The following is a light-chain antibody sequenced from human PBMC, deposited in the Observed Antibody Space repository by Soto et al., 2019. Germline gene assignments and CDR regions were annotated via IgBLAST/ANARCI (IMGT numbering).Light chain of an antibody. CDR3: QQFNNYLIT. CDR1: QSLSSW. CDR2: KAS. J-gene: IGKJ5*01. Sequence: DIQMTQSPSTLSASVGDRVTITCRASQSLSSWLAWYQQKPGKAPKLLIYKASSLESGVPSRFSGSGSGTDFTLTISSLQPEDFATYYCQQFNNYLITFGQGTRLEIK. V-gene: IGKV1-5*03.